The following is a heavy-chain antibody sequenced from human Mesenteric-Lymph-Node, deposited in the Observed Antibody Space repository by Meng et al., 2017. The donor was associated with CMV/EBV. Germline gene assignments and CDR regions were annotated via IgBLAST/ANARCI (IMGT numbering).Heavy chain of an antibody. V-gene: IGHV4-28*03. D-gene: IGHD3-10*01. CDR2: IYYSGTT. CDR3: ARASSFGGMDV. Sequence: SETLSHTCPVSGYSISNNNRWGWIRQPPGKGLEWIRNIYYSGTTYYNPSLKSRVTISLDTSKNQFSLKLSFVTAADTAVYYCARASSFGGMDVWGQGTTVTVSS. CDR1: GYSISNNNR. J-gene: IGHJ6*02.